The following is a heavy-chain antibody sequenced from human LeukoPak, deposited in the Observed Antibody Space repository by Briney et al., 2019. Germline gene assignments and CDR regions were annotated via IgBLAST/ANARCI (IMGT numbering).Heavy chain of an antibody. CDR1: GFTFSSYE. CDR3: ARAAGYELFDY. CDR2: ISSSGSTI. D-gene: IGHD5-12*01. Sequence: GGSLRLSCAASGFTFSSYEMNWVRQAPGKGREGVSYISSSGSTIYYADSVKGRFTISRDNAKNSLYLQMNSLRAEDTAVYYCARAAGYELFDYWGQGTLVTVSS. V-gene: IGHV3-48*03. J-gene: IGHJ4*02.